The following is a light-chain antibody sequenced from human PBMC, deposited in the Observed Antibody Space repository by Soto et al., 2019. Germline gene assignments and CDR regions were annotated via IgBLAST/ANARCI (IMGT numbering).Light chain of an antibody. Sequence: EIVLTQSPATLSLSPGERATLSCRASQSVSSSLAWYQQKPGQAPRLLIYGASKRAPGIPVRFSASGSGTDFTLTISSLEPEDFAVYSCQHSTNCEYTFGQGTKLEIK. J-gene: IGKJ2*01. CDR1: QSVSSS. CDR2: GAS. V-gene: IGKV3-11*01. CDR3: QHSTNCEYT.